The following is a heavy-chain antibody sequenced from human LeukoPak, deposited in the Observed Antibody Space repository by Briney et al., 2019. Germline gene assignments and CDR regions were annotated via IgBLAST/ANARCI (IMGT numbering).Heavy chain of an antibody. CDR1: GFTFSSYA. D-gene: IGHD6-19*01. J-gene: IGHJ6*02. CDR2: ISGSGGST. V-gene: IGHV3-23*01. Sequence: GGSLRLSCAASGFTFSSYAMSWVRQAPGKGLEWVSAISGSGGSTYYADSVKGRFTISRDNSKNTLYLQMNSLRAEDTAVYYCARDLVEAVAGRSPYYYGMDVWGQGTTVTVSS. CDR3: ARDLVEAVAGRSPYYYGMDV.